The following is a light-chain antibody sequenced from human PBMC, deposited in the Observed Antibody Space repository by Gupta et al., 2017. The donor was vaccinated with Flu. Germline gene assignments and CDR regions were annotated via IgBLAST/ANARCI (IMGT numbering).Light chain of an antibody. Sequence: QSVLTQPPSMSATPGQSVTISCSGSSSNIGSNAVSWYQQLPGTAPKLLIYTNDQRPSGVPDRFSGSKSGTSASLAISELQSDDEGDYSCAAWDDSLSALVFGGGTKLTVL. CDR3: AAWDDSLSALV. V-gene: IGLV1-44*01. J-gene: IGLJ3*02. CDR2: TND. CDR1: SSNIGSNA.